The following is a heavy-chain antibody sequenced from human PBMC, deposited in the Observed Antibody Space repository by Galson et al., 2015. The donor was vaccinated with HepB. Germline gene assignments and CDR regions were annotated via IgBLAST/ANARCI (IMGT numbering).Heavy chain of an antibody. CDR1: GYTFTSYY. V-gene: IGHV1-46*01. CDR3: ARDQYYYDSSGYSGDFDY. D-gene: IGHD3-22*01. Sequence: SVKVSCKASGYTFTSYYMHWVRQAPGQGLEWMGIINPSGGSTSYAQKFQGRVTMTRDTSTSTVYMELSSLRSEDTAVYYCARDQYYYDSSGYSGDFDYWGQGTLVTVSS. J-gene: IGHJ4*02. CDR2: INPSGGST.